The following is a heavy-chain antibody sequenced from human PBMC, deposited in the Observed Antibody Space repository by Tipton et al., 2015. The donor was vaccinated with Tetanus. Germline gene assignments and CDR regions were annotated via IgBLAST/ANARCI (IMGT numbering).Heavy chain of an antibody. CDR3: ARGERVALDI. CDR2: TYYRSKWNN. D-gene: IGHD1-26*01. CDR1: GDSVSSNSAA. J-gene: IGHJ3*02. V-gene: IGHV6-1*01. Sequence: GLVKPSQTLSLTCAISGDSVSSNSAAWNWIRQSPSRGLEWLGRTYYRSKWNNEYAASVKSRLTINPDTSKNQVSLQLNSVTPDDTAVYYCARGERVALDIRGQVTVVTVSS.